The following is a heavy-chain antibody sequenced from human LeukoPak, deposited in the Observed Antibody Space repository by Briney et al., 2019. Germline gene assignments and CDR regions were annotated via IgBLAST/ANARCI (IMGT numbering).Heavy chain of an antibody. D-gene: IGHD5-18*01. Sequence: PSETLSLTCTVSGGSISSYYWSWIRQPPGKGLEWIGYIYYSGSTNYNPSLKSRVTISVDTSKNQFSLKLSSVTAADTAVYYCARASRPTAMVFAFDIWGQGTMVTVSS. CDR3: ARASRPTAMVFAFDI. CDR2: IYYSGST. CDR1: GGSISSYY. J-gene: IGHJ3*02. V-gene: IGHV4-59*01.